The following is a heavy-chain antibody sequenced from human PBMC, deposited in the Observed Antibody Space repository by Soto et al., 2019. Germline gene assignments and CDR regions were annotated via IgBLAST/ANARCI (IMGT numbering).Heavy chain of an antibody. Sequence: ASVKVSCKASGYTFTSYGISWVRQAPGQGLEWMGWISAYNGNTNYAQKLQGRVTMTTDTSTSTAYMELRSLRSDDTAVYYCARVRGREYSGYDAFDIWGKGTMVTFS. D-gene: IGHD5-12*01. CDR1: GYTFTSYG. CDR3: ARVRGREYSGYDAFDI. CDR2: ISAYNGNT. V-gene: IGHV1-18*01. J-gene: IGHJ3*02.